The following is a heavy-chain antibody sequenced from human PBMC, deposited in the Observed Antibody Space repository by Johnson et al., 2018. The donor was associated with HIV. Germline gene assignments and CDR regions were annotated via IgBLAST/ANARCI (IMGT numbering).Heavy chain of an antibody. V-gene: IGHV3-20*04. Sequence: VQLVESGGGVVRPGGSLRLSCAASGFTFDDYGMSWVRQVPGKGLEWVSGINWNGGSTGYAEPVKGRFTISRDNAKNSLYLQMNSLRPEDTAVYYCAKGKDYGDFSDAFDIWGQGTMVTVSS. CDR1: GFTFDDYG. CDR2: INWNGGST. D-gene: IGHD4-17*01. CDR3: AKGKDYGDFSDAFDI. J-gene: IGHJ3*02.